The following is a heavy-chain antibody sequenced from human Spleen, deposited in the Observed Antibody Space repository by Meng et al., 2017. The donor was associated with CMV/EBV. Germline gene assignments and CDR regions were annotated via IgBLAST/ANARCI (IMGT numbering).Heavy chain of an antibody. CDR3: ARDSLEYYFDY. V-gene: IGHV3-74*01. Sequence: GESLKISCAASGFTFSSYWMHWVRQAPGKGLVWVSRINSDGSSTSYADSVKGRFTISRDNAKNTLYLQMNSLRAEDTAVYYCARDSLEYYFDYWGQGTRVTVSS. D-gene: IGHD2/OR15-2a*01. CDR1: GFTFSSYW. CDR2: INSDGSST. J-gene: IGHJ4*02.